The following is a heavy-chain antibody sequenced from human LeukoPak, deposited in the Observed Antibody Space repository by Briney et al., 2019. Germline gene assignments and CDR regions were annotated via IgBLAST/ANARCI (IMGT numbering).Heavy chain of an antibody. J-gene: IGHJ6*02. CDR1: GFTFSSYW. D-gene: IGHD2-2*01. V-gene: IGHV3-33*08. CDR3: ARGLGYCSSTSCPSMDV. Sequence: GGSLRLSCAASGFTFSSYWMSWVRQAPGKGLEWVAVIWYDGSNKYYADSVKGRFTISRDNSKNTLYLQMNSLRAEDTAVYYCARGLGYCSSTSCPSMDVWGQGTTVTVSS. CDR2: IWYDGSNK.